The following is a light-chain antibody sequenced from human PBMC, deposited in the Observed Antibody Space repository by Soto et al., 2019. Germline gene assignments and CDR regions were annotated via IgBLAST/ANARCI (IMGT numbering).Light chain of an antibody. CDR2: GAS. J-gene: IGKJ5*01. Sequence: EIVMTQTPATPSVSPGERATLSCRASQSVSSNLAWYQQKPGQAPRLLIYGASTRATGIPARFSGSGSGTEFTLTISTLQSEDFAVYYCQQYNNWPPITFGQGTRLEIK. CDR1: QSVSSN. CDR3: QQYNNWPPIT. V-gene: IGKV3-15*01.